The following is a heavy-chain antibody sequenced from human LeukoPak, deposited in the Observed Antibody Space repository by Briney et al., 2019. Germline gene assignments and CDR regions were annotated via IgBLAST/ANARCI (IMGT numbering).Heavy chain of an antibody. V-gene: IGHV3-7*03. J-gene: IGHJ4*02. CDR1: GFIFSSYW. Sequence: GGSLRLSCAASGFIFSSYWMSWVRQAPGKGLEWVANIKQDGSAKPYVDSVKGRFTISRDNAKNSLFLQMNSLRAEDTAVYYCARDNGWSADFWGQGTLVTVSS. CDR3: ARDNGWSADF. D-gene: IGHD2-15*01. CDR2: IKQDGSAK.